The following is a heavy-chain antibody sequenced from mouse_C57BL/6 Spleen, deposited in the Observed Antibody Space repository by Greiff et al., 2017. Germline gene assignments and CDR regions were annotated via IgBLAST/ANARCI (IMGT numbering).Heavy chain of an antibody. V-gene: IGHV5-17*01. Sequence: EVKLMESGGGLVKPGGSLKLSCAASGFTFSDYGMHWVRQAPEKGLEWVAYISSGSSTIYYADTVKGRFTISRDNAKNTLFLQMTSLRSEDTAMYYCARWYIASNWDWYFDVWGTGTTVTVSS. CDR3: ARWYIASNWDWYFDV. CDR2: ISSGSSTI. J-gene: IGHJ1*03. CDR1: GFTFSDYG. D-gene: IGHD4-1*01.